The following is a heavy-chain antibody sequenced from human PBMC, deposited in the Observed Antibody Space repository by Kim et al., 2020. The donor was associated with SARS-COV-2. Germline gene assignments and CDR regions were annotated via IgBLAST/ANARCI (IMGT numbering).Heavy chain of an antibody. Sequence: GGSLRLSCAASGFTFSSYSMNWVRQALGKGLEWLSYISSSSSTIFYAVSVKGRFTISRDNAKNSLYLQMNSLRDEDTAVYYCAREGAPSSSYWGQGTLVTVSS. V-gene: IGHV3-48*02. D-gene: IGHD6-6*01. CDR2: ISSSSSTI. J-gene: IGHJ4*02. CDR3: AREGAPSSSY. CDR1: GFTFSSYS.